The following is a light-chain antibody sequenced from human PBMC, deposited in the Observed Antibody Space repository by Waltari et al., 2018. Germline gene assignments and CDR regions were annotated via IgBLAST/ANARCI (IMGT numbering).Light chain of an antibody. J-gene: IGKJ1*01. CDR2: AAS. V-gene: IGKV3-20*01. CDR1: QSVSMT. CDR3: YHHERYPGT. Sequence: QPPRTRSLLSGARATLTCRASQSVSMTLAGYQQKPGQAPSHLIYAASTSVPGSVDRRSGGGSATAEIIPTSGLVPHDVAVYYCYHHERYPGTFGQGTKVEVK.